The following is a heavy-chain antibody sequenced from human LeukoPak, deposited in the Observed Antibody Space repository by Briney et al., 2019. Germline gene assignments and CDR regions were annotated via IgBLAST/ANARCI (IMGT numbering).Heavy chain of an antibody. CDR3: AREVDIDWFDP. D-gene: IGHD2-15*01. V-gene: IGHV1-2*02. J-gene: IGHJ5*02. Sequence: ASVKVSCKASGYTFTGYYMHWVRQAPGQGLEWMGWINPNSGGTNYAQKFQGRVTMTRDTSISTDYMKLSRLRSDDTAVYYCAREVDIDWFDPWGQGTLVTVSS. CDR2: INPNSGGT. CDR1: GYTFTGYY.